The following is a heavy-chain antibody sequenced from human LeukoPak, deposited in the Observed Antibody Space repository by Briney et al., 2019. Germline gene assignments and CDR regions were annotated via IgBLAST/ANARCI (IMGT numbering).Heavy chain of an antibody. CDR2: IYPGDSDT. CDR1: GYRFTTFW. D-gene: IGHD3-22*01. CDR3: ARFDYYDSSDYNYRRYFDY. V-gene: IGHV5-51*01. J-gene: IGHJ4*02. Sequence: GESLKISCKGSGYRFTTFWIAWARQMPGKGLEWMGIIYPGDSDTRYSPSFQGQVTISADKSITTAYLQWSSLKASDTAMYYCARFDYYDSSDYNYRRYFDYWGQGTLVTVSS.